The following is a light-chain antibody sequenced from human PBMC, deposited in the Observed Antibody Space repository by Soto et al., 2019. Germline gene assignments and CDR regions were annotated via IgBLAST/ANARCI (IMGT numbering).Light chain of an antibody. CDR2: EDD. Sequence: QSALTQPASVSASPGEPITISCTGTSSDVGSYRLVSWYQQHPGKAPKLIIYEDDERPSGVSNRFSGSKSGNTASLTSSGLQAEDEADYYCSSYAGRSTFVVFGGGPKVTVL. CDR1: SSDVGSYRL. J-gene: IGLJ2*01. V-gene: IGLV2-23*01. CDR3: SSYAGRSTFVV.